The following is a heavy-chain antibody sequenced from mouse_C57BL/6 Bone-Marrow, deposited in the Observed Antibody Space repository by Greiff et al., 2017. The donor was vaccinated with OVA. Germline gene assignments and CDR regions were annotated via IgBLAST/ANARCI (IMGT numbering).Heavy chain of an antibody. D-gene: IGHD1-1*01. CDR3: TTGYYGSSVDY. Sequence: VQLKESGAELVRPGASVKLSCTASGFNIKDDYMHWVKQRPEQGLEWIGWIDPENGDTEYASKFQGKATITADTSSNTAYLQLSSLTSEDTAVYYCTTGYYGSSVDYWGQGTTLTVSS. V-gene: IGHV14-4*01. CDR1: GFNIKDDY. J-gene: IGHJ2*01. CDR2: IDPENGDT.